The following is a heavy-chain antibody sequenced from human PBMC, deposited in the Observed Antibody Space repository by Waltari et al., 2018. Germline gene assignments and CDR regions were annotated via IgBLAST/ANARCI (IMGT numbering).Heavy chain of an antibody. CDR2: IYYTGTT. CDR1: GGSMT. J-gene: IGHJ5*02. CDR3: AKGVGYQPPKFDP. Sequence: QVQLQESGQGLVKPSQTLSLSCSVSGGSMTWIRQPPGKGREWIGYIYYTGTTYHNTSLKNLVFISVDTSTNQFSLNLTSLTAADTAVYYCAKGVGYQPPKFDPWGQGTLVTVSS. V-gene: IGHV4-30-4*08. D-gene: IGHD2-2*01.